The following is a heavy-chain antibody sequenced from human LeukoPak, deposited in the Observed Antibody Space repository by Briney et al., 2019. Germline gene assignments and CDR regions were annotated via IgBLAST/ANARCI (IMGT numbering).Heavy chain of an antibody. D-gene: IGHD3-22*01. CDR2: IKQDGSEK. Sequence: GGSLRLSCAASGSTFSSYWMSWVRQAPGKGLEWVANIKQDGSEKYYVDSVKGRFTISRDNAKNSLYLQMNSLRAEDTAVYYCARARSGYYPSYDYWGQGTLVTVSS. J-gene: IGHJ4*02. CDR1: GSTFSSYW. V-gene: IGHV3-7*01. CDR3: ARARSGYYPSYDY.